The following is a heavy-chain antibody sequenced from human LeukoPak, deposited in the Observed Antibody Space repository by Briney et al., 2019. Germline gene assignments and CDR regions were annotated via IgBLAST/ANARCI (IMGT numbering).Heavy chain of an antibody. CDR3: AKDAIVGATLPFDY. J-gene: IGHJ4*02. D-gene: IGHD1-26*01. Sequence: SGGSLRLSCAASGFTFDNYAMHWVRQAPGKGLEWVAFVRYDGSNKYYADSVKGRFTISRDSSKNTLYLQMNSLRVEDTSVYYCAKDAIVGATLPFDYWGQGTLVTVSS. CDR1: GFTFDNYA. CDR2: VRYDGSNK. V-gene: IGHV3-30*02.